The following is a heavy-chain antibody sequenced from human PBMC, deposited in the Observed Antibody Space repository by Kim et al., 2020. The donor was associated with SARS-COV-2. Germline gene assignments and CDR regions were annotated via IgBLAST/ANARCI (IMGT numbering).Heavy chain of an antibody. CDR2: IYYSGST. J-gene: IGHJ4*02. Sequence: SETLSLTCTVSGGSISSYYWSWIRQPPGKGLEWIGYIYYSGSTNYNPSLKSRVTISVDTSKNQFSLKLSSVTAADTAVYYCARIAARAYYFDYWGQGTLVTVSS. V-gene: IGHV4-59*01. CDR3: ARIAARAYYFDY. D-gene: IGHD6-6*01. CDR1: GGSISSYY.